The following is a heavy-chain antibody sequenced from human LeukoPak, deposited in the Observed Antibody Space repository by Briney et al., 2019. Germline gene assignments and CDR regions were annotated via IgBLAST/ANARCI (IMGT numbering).Heavy chain of an antibody. CDR3: AGTTDY. J-gene: IGHJ4*02. V-gene: IGHV3-74*01. CDR1: GFTFSNYW. D-gene: IGHD4-11*01. Sequence: GGSLRLSCAASGFTFSNYWMHWVRQAPGKGPVWVSRINTDGSSTSYADSVKGRFTISRDNAKYTLYLQMNSLRAEDTAVYFCAGTTDYWGQGTLVTVSS. CDR2: INTDGSST.